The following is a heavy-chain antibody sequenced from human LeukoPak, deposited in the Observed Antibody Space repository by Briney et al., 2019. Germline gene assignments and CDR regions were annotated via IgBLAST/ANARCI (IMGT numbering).Heavy chain of an antibody. J-gene: IGHJ4*02. CDR3: ARLPDPYSYGDY. D-gene: IGHD5-18*01. Sequence: GGSLRLSCAASGFTFSSYSMNWVRQAPGNGLEWFSSISSSSYIYYADSVKGRFTISRDNAKNSLYLQMNSLRAEDAAVYYCARLPDPYSYGDYWGEGTLVTVSS. V-gene: IGHV3-21*01. CDR1: GFTFSSYS. CDR2: ISSSSYI.